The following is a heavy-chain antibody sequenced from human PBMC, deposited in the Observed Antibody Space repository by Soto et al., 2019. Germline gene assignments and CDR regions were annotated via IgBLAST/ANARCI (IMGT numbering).Heavy chain of an antibody. J-gene: IGHJ4*02. CDR1: GFTFSDYG. V-gene: IGHV3-30*18. CDR3: AKSREQKLVRYCFDY. D-gene: IGHD6-13*01. Sequence: QVQLVESGGGVVQPRRSLRLSCAASGFTFSDYGMHWVRHAPGKGLEWVAVISHDGSNKYYADSVKGRFTISRVNSKNTLYLQMNSLSADDTAVYYCAKSREQKLVRYCFDYWGPGTLVTVSS. CDR2: ISHDGSNK.